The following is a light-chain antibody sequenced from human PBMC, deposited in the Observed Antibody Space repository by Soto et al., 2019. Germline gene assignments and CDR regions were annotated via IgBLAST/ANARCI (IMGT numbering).Light chain of an antibody. Sequence: QAVVTQEPSLTVSPGGTVTITCASSTGAVTSGYYANWFQQKPGQAPRPLIYSTNNRHSWTPARFSGSLLGGKAALTLSGVQPEDEAEYYCLLFYAGAWVFGGGTKLTVL. J-gene: IGLJ3*02. CDR2: STN. CDR1: TGAVTSGYY. CDR3: LLFYAGAWV. V-gene: IGLV7-43*01.